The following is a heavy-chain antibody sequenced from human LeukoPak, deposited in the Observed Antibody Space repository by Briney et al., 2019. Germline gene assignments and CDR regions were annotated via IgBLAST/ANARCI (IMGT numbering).Heavy chain of an antibody. CDR3: ARHIGGGIEDMDV. Sequence: SETLSFTCTVSGGSIGTYHWSRVRQSPGKGLEGIGYICLTGSRYNPYLQSRVTISVDTSRNQFFLKMSSVTAADTAVYYCARHIGGGIEDMDVWGKGTKVTVSS. V-gene: IGHV4-59*08. CDR1: GGSIGTYH. CDR2: ICLTGS. D-gene: IGHD3-16*02. J-gene: IGHJ6*03.